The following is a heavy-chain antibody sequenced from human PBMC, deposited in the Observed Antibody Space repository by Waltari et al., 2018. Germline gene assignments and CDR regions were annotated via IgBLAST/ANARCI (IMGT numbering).Heavy chain of an antibody. CDR1: GFTFSNAW. D-gene: IGHD3-3*01. CDR2: IKSKTDGGTT. J-gene: IGHJ4*02. V-gene: IGHV3-15*01. CDR3: ATLFGDFWSGYFFDY. Sequence: EVQLVESGGGLVKPGGSLRLSCSASGFTFSNAWMRWVRQAPGKGVEGVGRIKSKTDGGTTDYAAPVKGRFTISRDDSENTLYLQMNSLKTEDTAVYYCATLFGDFWSGYFFDYWGQGTLVTVSS.